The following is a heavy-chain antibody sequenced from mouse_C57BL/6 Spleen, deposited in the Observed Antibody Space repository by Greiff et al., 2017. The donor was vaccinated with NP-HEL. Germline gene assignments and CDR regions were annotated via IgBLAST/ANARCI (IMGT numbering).Heavy chain of an antibody. D-gene: IGHD2-4*01. J-gene: IGHJ2*01. CDR2: INPNNGGT. Sequence: VQLQQSGPELVKPGASVKISCKASGYTFTDYYMNWVKQSHGKSLEWIGDINPNNGGTSYNQKVKGKATLTVDKSSSTAYMELRSLTSEDSAVYYCARGPVPIYYDYDDYFDYWGQGTTLTVSS. CDR1: GYTFTDYY. V-gene: IGHV1-26*01. CDR3: ARGPVPIYYDYDDYFDY.